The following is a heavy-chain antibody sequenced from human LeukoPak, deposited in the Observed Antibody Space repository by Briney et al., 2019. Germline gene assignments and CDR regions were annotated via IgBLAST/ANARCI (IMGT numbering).Heavy chain of an antibody. D-gene: IGHD3-10*01. CDR1: GYTFTSYG. Sequence: GASVKVSCKASGYTFTSYGISWVRQAPGQGLEWMGWISAYNGNTNYAQKLQGRVTMTTDTSTSTAYMELRSLRSDDTAVYYCARARTSVTMVRGVPDYWGQGTLVTVSS. CDR3: ARARTSVTMVRGVPDY. CDR2: ISAYNGNT. J-gene: IGHJ4*02. V-gene: IGHV1-18*01.